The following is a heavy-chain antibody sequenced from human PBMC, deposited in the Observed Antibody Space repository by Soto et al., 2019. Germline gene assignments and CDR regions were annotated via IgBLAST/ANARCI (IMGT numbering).Heavy chain of an antibody. CDR3: ARESYSSSWNQAGALDI. Sequence: ASVKVSCKASGYTFTSYGVSWVRQAPGQRLEWMGWISAYSRNTNYAHKLQGRVTMTTDTSTSTAYMELRSLRSDDTAVYYCARESYSSSWNQAGALDIWGQGTMVTVSS. CDR2: ISAYSRNT. D-gene: IGHD6-13*01. J-gene: IGHJ3*02. V-gene: IGHV1-18*01. CDR1: GYTFTSYG.